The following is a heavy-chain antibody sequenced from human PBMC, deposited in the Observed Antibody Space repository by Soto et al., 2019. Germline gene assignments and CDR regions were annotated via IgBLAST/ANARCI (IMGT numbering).Heavy chain of an antibody. D-gene: IGHD1-1*01. Sequence: PGGSLRLSCAASGFTFDDYAMHWVRQAPGKGLEWVSGISWNSGSIGYADSVKGRFTISRDNAKNSLYLQMNSLRAEDTALYYCAKDPSHGVLSTGGYYYGMDVWGQGTTVTVSS. J-gene: IGHJ6*02. CDR3: AKDPSHGVLSTGGYYYGMDV. V-gene: IGHV3-9*01. CDR2: ISWNSGSI. CDR1: GFTFDDYA.